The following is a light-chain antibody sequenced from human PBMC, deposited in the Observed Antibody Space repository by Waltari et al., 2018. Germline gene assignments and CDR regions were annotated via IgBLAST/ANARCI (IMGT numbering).Light chain of an antibody. J-gene: IGLJ2*01. CDR3: CSYVGDHSLI. V-gene: IGLV2-23*02. CDR1: SSNVGLFDI. Sequence: QSALTQPASVSGSPGQSISISCTATSSNVGLFDIVSWYQQHPGRAPKLIIYDVNKRPSGVSPRFSGFKSGSTASLTISGLQAEDEANYYCCSYVGDHSLIFGGGTKLTVL. CDR2: DVN.